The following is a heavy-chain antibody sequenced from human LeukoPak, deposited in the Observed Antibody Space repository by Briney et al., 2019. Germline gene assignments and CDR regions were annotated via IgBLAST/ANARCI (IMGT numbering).Heavy chain of an antibody. CDR3: ARDDYDILTGYYFDY. D-gene: IGHD3-9*01. CDR2: ISSSSSYI. CDR1: GFTFSSYS. Sequence: PGGSLRLSCAASGFTFSSYSMNWVRQAPGKGLEWVSSISSSSSYIYYADSVKGRFNISRDNAKNSLYLQMNSLRAEDTAVYYCARDDYDILTGYYFDYWGQGTLVTVSS. J-gene: IGHJ4*02. V-gene: IGHV3-21*01.